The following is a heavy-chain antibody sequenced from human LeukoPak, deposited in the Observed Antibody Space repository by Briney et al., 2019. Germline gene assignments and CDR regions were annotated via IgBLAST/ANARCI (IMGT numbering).Heavy chain of an antibody. CDR2: IIPILGIA. D-gene: IGHD3-22*01. CDR1: GGTFSSYA. V-gene: IGHV1-69*04. Sequence: SVKVSCKASGGTFSSYAISWVRQAPGQGLEWMGRIIPILGIANYAQKFQGRVTITADKSTSTAYMELSSLRSEDTAVYYCARDRHTYYYDSSGYYECDYWGQGTLVTVSS. J-gene: IGHJ4*02. CDR3: ARDRHTYYYDSSGYYECDY.